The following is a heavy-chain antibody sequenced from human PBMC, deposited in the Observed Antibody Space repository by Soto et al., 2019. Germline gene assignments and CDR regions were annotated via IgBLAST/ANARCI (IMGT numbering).Heavy chain of an antibody. CDR2: IYYSGST. CDR1: GGSISNEDFY. V-gene: IGHV4-30-4*01. Sequence: QVQMQESGPGLVKPSQTLSLTCTVSGGSISNEDFYWSWIRQPPGKALEWIGYIYYSGSTYYNPSLKSRMTMSVEQSKNQFSLKLSSVTAADTAVYYCARNFGARGYYAQWVTFEIWGQGTMVTVSS. J-gene: IGHJ3*02. D-gene: IGHD3-3*01. CDR3: ARNFGARGYYAQWVTFEI.